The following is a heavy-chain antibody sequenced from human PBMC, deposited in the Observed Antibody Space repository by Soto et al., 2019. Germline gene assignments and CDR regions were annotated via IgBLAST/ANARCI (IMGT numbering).Heavy chain of an antibody. J-gene: IGHJ5*02. D-gene: IGHD2-15*01. Sequence: PSETLSLTCAVYGGSVNGYYWNWIRQPPGKGLEWVGEINHTGGTHYNPSLKSRVTISVDKSKNQFSLNLTSVTAADTAVYYCARQDRVVVEGRWFDPWGQGTLVTVSS. CDR1: GGSVNGYY. CDR2: INHTGGT. CDR3: ARQDRVVVEGRWFDP. V-gene: IGHV4-34*01.